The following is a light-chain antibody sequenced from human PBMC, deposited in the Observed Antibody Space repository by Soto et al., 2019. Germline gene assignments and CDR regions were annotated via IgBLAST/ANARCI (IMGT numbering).Light chain of an antibody. J-gene: IGKJ1*01. CDR1: QSVSSNY. CDR2: AAS. CDR3: QQYRGLPRS. V-gene: IGKV3-20*01. Sequence: EVVLTQSPGTLSLSPGERATLSCRASQSVSSNYLAWYQQKLGQAPRLLIFAASSRATGIPDRFSGSGSGTNFTVTISRLEPEDLAVYYCQQYRGLPRSFGQGTKVEIK.